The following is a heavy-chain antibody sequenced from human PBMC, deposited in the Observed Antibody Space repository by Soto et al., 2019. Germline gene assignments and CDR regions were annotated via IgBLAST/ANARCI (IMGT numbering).Heavy chain of an antibody. Sequence: GASVKVSCKTSGGTFSTYAIYWVRQAPGRGLEWMGAIIPLFGTADYAQKFQGRVTITADESTSTAYMELSSLRSEDTAVYYCARPKGSYSSGYYYFDYWGQGTLVTVSS. CDR2: IIPLFGTA. V-gene: IGHV1-69*13. D-gene: IGHD6-19*01. J-gene: IGHJ4*02. CDR3: ARPKGSYSSGYYYFDY. CDR1: GGTFSTYA.